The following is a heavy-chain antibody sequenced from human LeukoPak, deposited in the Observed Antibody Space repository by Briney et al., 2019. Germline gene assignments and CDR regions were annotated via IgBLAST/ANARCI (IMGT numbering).Heavy chain of an antibody. D-gene: IGHD3-10*01. CDR1: GFTFSSYG. V-gene: IGHV3-33*01. CDR2: IWYDGSNK. J-gene: IGHJ4*02. Sequence: GGSLRLSCAASGFTFSSYGMHWVRQAPGKGLEWVAVIWYDGSNKYYADSVKGRFTISRDNSKNTLYLQMNSLRAEDTAVYYCVRERYYYGSGSYKDYWGQGTLVTVSS. CDR3: VRERYYYGSGSYKDY.